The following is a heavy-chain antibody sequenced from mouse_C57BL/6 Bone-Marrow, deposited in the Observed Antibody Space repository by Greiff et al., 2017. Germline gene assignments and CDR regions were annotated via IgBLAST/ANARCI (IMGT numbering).Heavy chain of an antibody. V-gene: IGHV14-3*01. D-gene: IGHD1-1*01. CDR2: IDPANGNT. CDR1: GFNIKNTY. J-gene: IGHJ2*01. Sequence: EVQLQQSVAELVRPGASVKLSCTASGFNIKNTYMHWVKQRPEQGLEWIGRIDPANGNTKYAPKFQGKATITADTSSNTAYQQLSSLTSEDTAIYYCARCDYGSSSDFDYWGQGTTLTVSS. CDR3: ARCDYGSSSDFDY.